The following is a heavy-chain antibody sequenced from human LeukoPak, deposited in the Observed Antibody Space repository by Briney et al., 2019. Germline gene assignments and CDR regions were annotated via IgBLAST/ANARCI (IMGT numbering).Heavy chain of an antibody. V-gene: IGHV4-34*01. CDR3: AASTVTLDAFDI. CDR1: GGSFSGYY. CDR2: INHSGST. J-gene: IGHJ3*02. D-gene: IGHD4-17*01. Sequence: SETLSLTCAVYGGSFSGYYWSWIRQPPGKGLEWIGEINHSGSTNYNPSLKSRVTISVDTSKNQFSLKLSSVTAADTAVYYCAASTVTLDAFDIWGQGTMVTVSS.